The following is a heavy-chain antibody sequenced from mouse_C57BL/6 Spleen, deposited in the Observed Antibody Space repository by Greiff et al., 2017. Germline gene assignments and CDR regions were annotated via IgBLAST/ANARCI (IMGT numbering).Heavy chain of an antibody. Sequence: VQLQESGAELARPGASVKLSCKASGYTFPSYGISWVKQRPGQGLEWIGEIYPRSGNTYYNEKFKGKATLTADKSSSTAYMELRSLTSEDSAVYFCARGGYGSWFAYWGQGTLVTVSA. J-gene: IGHJ3*01. CDR1: GYTFPSYG. D-gene: IGHD2-2*01. V-gene: IGHV1-81*01. CDR2: IYPRSGNT. CDR3: ARGGYGSWFAY.